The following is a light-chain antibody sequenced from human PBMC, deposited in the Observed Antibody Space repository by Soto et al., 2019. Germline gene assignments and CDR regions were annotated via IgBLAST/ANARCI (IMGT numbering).Light chain of an antibody. CDR1: SSDVGYDNY. Sequence: QSVLTQPASVSGSPGQSITISCTGTSSDVGYDNYVSWFQQHPGKAPKLMIYEVSRWPSGVSNRFSGSKSANTASLTISGLQAEDEADYYCTSHTASSTWVFGGGTKVTVL. J-gene: IGLJ3*02. CDR3: TSHTASSTWV. V-gene: IGLV2-14*01. CDR2: EVS.